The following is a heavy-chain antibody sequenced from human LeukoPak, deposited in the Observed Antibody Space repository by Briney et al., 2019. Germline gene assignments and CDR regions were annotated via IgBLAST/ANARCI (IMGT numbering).Heavy chain of an antibody. J-gene: IGHJ3*02. CDR3: AKAYTSSSWYKDDAFDI. D-gene: IGHD6-13*01. V-gene: IGHV3-9*03. CDR1: GFTFDDYA. CDR2: ISWNSGSI. Sequence: QPGGSLRLSCAASGFTFDDYAMHWVRHAPGKGLEWVSGISWNSGSIGYADSVKGRFTISRDNAKNSLYLQMNSLRAEDMALYYCAKAYTSSSWYKDDAFDIWGQGTMVTVSS.